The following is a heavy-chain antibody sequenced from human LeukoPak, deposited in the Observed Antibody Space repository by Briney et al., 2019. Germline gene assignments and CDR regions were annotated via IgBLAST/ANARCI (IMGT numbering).Heavy chain of an antibody. J-gene: IGHJ4*02. Sequence: ASVKVSCKASGYTFTSYGISWVRQAPGQELEWMGWISAYNGNTNYAQKLQGRVTMTTDTSTSTAYMELRSLRSDDTAVYYCASAPHDYGDYDLLYFDYWGQGTLVTVSS. CDR2: ISAYNGNT. CDR3: ASAPHDYGDYDLLYFDY. V-gene: IGHV1-18*01. CDR1: GYTFTSYG. D-gene: IGHD4-17*01.